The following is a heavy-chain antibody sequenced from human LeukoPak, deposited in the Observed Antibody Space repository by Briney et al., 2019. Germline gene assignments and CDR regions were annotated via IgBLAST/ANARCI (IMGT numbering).Heavy chain of an antibody. V-gene: IGHV3-74*01. CDR2: INSDGSST. CDR1: GFTFRSYW. Sequence: PGGSLRLSCAASGFTFRSYWMHWVRQAPGRGLLWVSRINSDGSSTGYADSVKGRFTISRDNAKNTVYLQMNSLRAEDTAVYYCAREFYVSPYYDSSGYYEGWGQGTLVTVSS. D-gene: IGHD3-22*01. CDR3: AREFYVSPYYDSSGYYEG. J-gene: IGHJ4*02.